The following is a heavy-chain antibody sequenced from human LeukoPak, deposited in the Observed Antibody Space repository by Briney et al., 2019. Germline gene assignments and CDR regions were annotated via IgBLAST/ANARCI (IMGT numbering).Heavy chain of an antibody. V-gene: IGHV4-34*01. CDR2: INHSGST. Sequence: SETLSLTCAVYGGSFSGYYWSWIRQPPGKGLEWIGEINHSGSTNYNPSLKSRVTISVDKSKNQFSLKLSSVTAADTAVYYCARTGRTMVRGVITYYFDYWGQGTLVTVSS. CDR3: ARTGRTMVRGVITYYFDY. J-gene: IGHJ4*02. CDR1: GGSFSGYY. D-gene: IGHD3-10*01.